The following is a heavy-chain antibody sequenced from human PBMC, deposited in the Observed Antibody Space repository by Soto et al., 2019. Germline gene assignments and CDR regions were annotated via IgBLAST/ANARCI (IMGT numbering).Heavy chain of an antibody. CDR3: ARALYDVWGKGSYYYGMDV. D-gene: IGHD3-3*01. CDR2: IYPGDSDT. V-gene: IGHV5-51*01. J-gene: IGHJ6*02. Sequence: GESLKISCKGSGYSFTSYWIGWVRQMPGKGLEWMGIIYPGDSDTRYSPSFQGQVTISADKSISTAYLQWSSLKASDTAMYYCARALYDVWGKGSYYYGMDVWGQGTTVTVSS. CDR1: GYSFTSYW.